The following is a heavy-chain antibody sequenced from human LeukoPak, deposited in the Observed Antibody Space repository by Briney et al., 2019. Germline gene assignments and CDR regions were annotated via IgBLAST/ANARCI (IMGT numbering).Heavy chain of an antibody. D-gene: IGHD3-22*01. V-gene: IGHV2-5*02. CDR3: APLKGDIVVDSH. CDR1: GFSLSTSGMA. Sequence: SGPTLVNPTQTLTLTCTFSGFSLSTSGMAVGWIRQPPGKALEWLALIFWDGDKRYRPALKSRLTITKDTSKNRVVLTMTNMDPVDTATYYCAPLKGDIVVDSHWGQGTLVTVSS. CDR2: IFWDGDK. J-gene: IGHJ4*02.